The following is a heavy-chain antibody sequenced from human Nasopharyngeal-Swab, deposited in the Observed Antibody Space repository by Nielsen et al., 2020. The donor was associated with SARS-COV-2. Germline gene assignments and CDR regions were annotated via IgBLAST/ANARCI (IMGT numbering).Heavy chain of an antibody. Sequence: GESLKISCKGSGYSFTSYWIGWVRQMPGKGLEWMGIIYPGDSDTRYSPSFQGQVTISADKSITTAYLQWSSLKASDTAMYYCARLRYSCGRYWYFDLWGRGTLVTVSS. J-gene: IGHJ2*01. CDR1: GYSFTSYW. CDR3: ARLRYSCGRYWYFDL. CDR2: IYPGDSDT. V-gene: IGHV5-51*01. D-gene: IGHD6-19*01.